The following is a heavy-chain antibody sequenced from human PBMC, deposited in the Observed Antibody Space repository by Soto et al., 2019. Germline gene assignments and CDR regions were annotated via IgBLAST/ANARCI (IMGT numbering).Heavy chain of an antibody. J-gene: IGHJ6*02. CDR2: IWYDGSNK. D-gene: IGHD4-4*01. CDR3: ARDTSNPDYYYYGMDV. Sequence: GGSLRLSCAASGFTFSSYGMHLVRQAPGKGLECVSVIWYDGSNKYYADSVKGRFTISRDNSKNTLYLQMNSLRAEDTAVYYCARDTSNPDYYYYGMDVWGRGTTVTVAS. CDR1: GFTFSSYG. V-gene: IGHV3-33*01.